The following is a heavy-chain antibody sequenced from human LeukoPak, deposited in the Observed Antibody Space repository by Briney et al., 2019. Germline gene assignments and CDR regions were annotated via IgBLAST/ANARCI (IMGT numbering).Heavy chain of an antibody. D-gene: IGHD3-22*01. V-gene: IGHV4-59*12. CDR3: ARARAWHDSSGYRY. CDR1: GGSISSYY. J-gene: IGHJ4*02. Sequence: SETLSLTCTVSGGSISSYYWSWIRQPPGKGLEWIGYIYYSGSTNYNPSLKSRVTISVDTSKNQFSLKLSSVTAADTAVYYCARARAWHDSSGYRYWGQGTQVTVSS. CDR2: IYYSGST.